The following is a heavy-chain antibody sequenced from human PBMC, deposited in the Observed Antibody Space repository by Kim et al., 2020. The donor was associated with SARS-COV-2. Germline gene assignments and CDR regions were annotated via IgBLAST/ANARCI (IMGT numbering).Heavy chain of an antibody. Sequence: GGSLRLSCAASGFTFSSYWMSWVRQAPGKGLEWVANIKQDGSEKYYVDSVKGRFTISRDNAKNSLYLQMNSLRAEDTAVYYCARLLRGGWRYFDYWGQGTLVTVSS. D-gene: IGHD3-10*01. J-gene: IGHJ4*02. V-gene: IGHV3-7*03. CDR1: GFTFSSYW. CDR2: IKQDGSEK. CDR3: ARLLRGGWRYFDY.